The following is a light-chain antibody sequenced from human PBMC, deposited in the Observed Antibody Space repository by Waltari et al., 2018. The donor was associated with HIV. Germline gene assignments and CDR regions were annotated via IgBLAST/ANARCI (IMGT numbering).Light chain of an antibody. CDR1: HTISKF. V-gene: IGKV1-39*01. Sequence: DIQMTQSPSSLSASVGDRVTVTCRANHTISKFLNWYQHKQGKAPNLLISSASNLHSGVPSRFGGSGSGTDFALTISSLQPEDFAVYYCQQTYSGPWTFGQGTKIDIK. J-gene: IGKJ1*01. CDR3: QQTYSGPWT. CDR2: SAS.